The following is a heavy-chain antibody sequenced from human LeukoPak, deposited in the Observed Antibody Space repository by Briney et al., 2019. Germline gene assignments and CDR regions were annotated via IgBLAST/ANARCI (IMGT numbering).Heavy chain of an antibody. D-gene: IGHD2-21*02. CDR2: MHPGNGNT. J-gene: IGHJ4*02. CDR3: AREGSYCVGGDCYSFDF. V-gene: IGHV1-2*02. Sequence: ASVRVSCKASGYRFISNYIQWVRQAPGLGPEWMGWMHPGNGNTRYAEKFQGRVTMTRDTSINTAYMDLSSLRSDDTAVYYCAREGSYCVGGDCYSFDFWGQATPITLSS. CDR1: GYRFISNY.